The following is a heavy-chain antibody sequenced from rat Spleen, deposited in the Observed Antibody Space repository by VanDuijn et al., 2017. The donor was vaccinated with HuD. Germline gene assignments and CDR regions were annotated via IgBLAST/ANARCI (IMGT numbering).Heavy chain of an antibody. D-gene: IGHD1-2*01. CDR2: INIGGGDT. J-gene: IGHJ3*01. CDR3: ARLGITLGAGHWFAY. Sequence: EVQLVESGGGLVQPGRSLKLSCAASGFTFSDYTMAWVRQAPKKGLEWVAFINIGGGDTYYRDSVKGRFTISRDNAKNTQYLQMDSLRSEDTATYYCARLGITLGAGHWFAYWGQGTLVTVSS. V-gene: IGHV5S13*01. CDR1: GFTFSDYT.